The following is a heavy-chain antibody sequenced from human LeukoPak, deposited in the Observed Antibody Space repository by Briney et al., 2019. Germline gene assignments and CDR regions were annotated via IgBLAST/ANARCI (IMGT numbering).Heavy chain of an antibody. CDR1: GFTFSSYS. V-gene: IGHV3-48*04. J-gene: IGHJ6*03. Sequence: GGSLRLSCAASGFTFSSYSMNWVRQAPGKGLEWVSYISSSSSTIYYADSVKGRFTISRDNAKNSLYLQMNSLRAEDTAVYYCARCYDFWSGYYYYYMEVWGKGTTVTVSS. CDR2: ISSSSSTI. CDR3: ARCYDFWSGYYYYYMEV. D-gene: IGHD3-3*01.